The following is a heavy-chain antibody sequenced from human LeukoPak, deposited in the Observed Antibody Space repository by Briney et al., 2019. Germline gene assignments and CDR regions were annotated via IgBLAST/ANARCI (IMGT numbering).Heavy chain of an antibody. D-gene: IGHD2-15*01. CDR3: AKDGYCSGGSCYSVDAFDI. CDR2: ISGSGGST. V-gene: IGHV3-23*01. J-gene: IGHJ3*02. CDR1: GFSFSSLG. Sequence: PGGSLRLSCAASGFSFSSLGMHWVRQAPGKGLEWVSAISGSGGSTYYADSVKGRFTISRDNSKNTLYLQMNSLRAEDTAVYYCAKDGYCSGGSCYSVDAFDIWGQGTMVTVSS.